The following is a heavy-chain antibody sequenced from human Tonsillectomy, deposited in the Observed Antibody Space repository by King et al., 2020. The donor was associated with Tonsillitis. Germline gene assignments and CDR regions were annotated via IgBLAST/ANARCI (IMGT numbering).Heavy chain of an antibody. CDR3: ARDKGYSSSPFDY. CDR2: IYYSGST. V-gene: IGHV4-59*01. D-gene: IGHD6-13*01. J-gene: IGHJ4*02. Sequence: QLQELGPGLVKPSETLSLTCTVSGGSINSYYWSWIRQPPGKGLEWIGYIYYSGSTNYNPSLKSRVTVSVDTSKNQFSLKLTSVTAADTAVYFCARDKGYSSSPFDYWGQGTLVTVSS. CDR1: GGSINSYY.